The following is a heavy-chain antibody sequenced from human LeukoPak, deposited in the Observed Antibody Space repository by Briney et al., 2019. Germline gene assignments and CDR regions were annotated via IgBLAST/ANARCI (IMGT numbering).Heavy chain of an antibody. CDR1: GGSISSSY. Sequence: SETLSLTCTVSGGSISSSYWSWIRQPPGKGLEWIGYIYYSGNTNYNPSLKSRVTISVDTSKNQFSLKLTSVTAADTAVYYCARVHLPLGSSWEIDYWGQGTLVTVSS. CDR2: IYYSGNT. D-gene: IGHD6-13*01. V-gene: IGHV4-59*01. CDR3: ARVHLPLGSSWEIDY. J-gene: IGHJ4*02.